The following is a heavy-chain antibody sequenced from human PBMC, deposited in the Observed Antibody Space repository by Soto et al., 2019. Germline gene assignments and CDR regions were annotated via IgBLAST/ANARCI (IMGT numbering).Heavy chain of an antibody. CDR3: AKGPAIVLVPAAMNYYYGMDV. J-gene: IGHJ6*02. CDR1: GFTFSSYG. Sequence: QVQLVESGGGVVQPGRSLRLSCAASGFTFSSYGMHWVRQAPGKGLEWVAVISYDGSNKYYADSVKGRFTISRDNSKNTRYLQMNSLRAEDTAVYYCAKGPAIVLVPAAMNYYYGMDVLGQGTTVTVSS. V-gene: IGHV3-30*18. D-gene: IGHD2-2*01. CDR2: ISYDGSNK.